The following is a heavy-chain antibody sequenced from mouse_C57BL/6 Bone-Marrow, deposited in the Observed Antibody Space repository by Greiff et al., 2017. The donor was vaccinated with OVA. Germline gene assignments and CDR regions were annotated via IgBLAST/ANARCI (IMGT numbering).Heavy chain of an antibody. CDR1: GYTFTSYG. J-gene: IGHJ3*01. V-gene: IGHV1-81*01. CDR3: ARWWYYGSSSFAY. Sequence: QVQLQQSGAELARPGASVKLSCKASGYTFTSYGISWVKQRTGQGLEWIGEIYPRSGNTYYNVKFKGKATLTADKSSSTAYMELRSLTSEDSAVYFCARWWYYGSSSFAYWGQGTLVTVSA. D-gene: IGHD1-1*01. CDR2: IYPRSGNT.